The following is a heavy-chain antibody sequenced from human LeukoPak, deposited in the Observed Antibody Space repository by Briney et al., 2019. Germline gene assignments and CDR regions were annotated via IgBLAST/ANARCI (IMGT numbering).Heavy chain of an antibody. CDR1: GFTFSSYA. D-gene: IGHD3-3*01. J-gene: IGHJ6*02. CDR2: ISGTGGST. CDR3: AKESDFWSGSQGMDV. Sequence: GGSLRLSCAVSGFTFSSYAMSGVRQAPGKGLEWVSAISGTGGSTYYADSVKGRFTISRDNSKNTLYMQMNSLRAEDTAVYYCAKESDFWSGSQGMDVWGQGTTVTVSS. V-gene: IGHV3-23*01.